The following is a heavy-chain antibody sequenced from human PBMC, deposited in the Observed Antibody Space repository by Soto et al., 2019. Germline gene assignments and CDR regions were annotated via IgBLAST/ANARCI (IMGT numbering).Heavy chain of an antibody. CDR1: GGSISSGGYS. V-gene: IGHV4-30-2*01. CDR3: ARGSYWFDP. J-gene: IGHJ5*02. Sequence: QLQLQESGSGLVKPSQTLSLTCAVSGGSISSGGYSWGWIRQPPGKGLEWIGYIYHSGSTYYNPPLKTRVTISVDRSKTPFSLKLSSVTAADTAGYYCARGSYWFDPWGQGTLVTVSS. CDR2: IYHSGST.